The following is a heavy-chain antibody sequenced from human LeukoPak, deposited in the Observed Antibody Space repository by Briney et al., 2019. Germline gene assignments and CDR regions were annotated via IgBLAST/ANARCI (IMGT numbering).Heavy chain of an antibody. J-gene: IGHJ6*03. Sequence: SETLSLTCTVSGGSISSSSYYWGWIRQPPGKGLEWIGEINHSGSTNYNPSLKSRVTISVDTSKNQFSLKLSSVTAADTAVNYCARVRRGYSGYIYYYYYMDVWGKGTTATVSS. CDR2: INHSGST. CDR3: ARVRRGYSGYIYYYYYMDV. CDR1: GGSISSSSYY. V-gene: IGHV4-39*07. D-gene: IGHD5-12*01.